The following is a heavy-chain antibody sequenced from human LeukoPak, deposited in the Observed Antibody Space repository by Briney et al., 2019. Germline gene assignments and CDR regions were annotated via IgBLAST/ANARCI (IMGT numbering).Heavy chain of an antibody. CDR3: ARPLDGSSGYWDY. CDR1: GFTFSSYA. V-gene: IGHV3-23*01. J-gene: IGHJ4*02. D-gene: IGHD3-22*01. Sequence: QPGGSLRLSCAASGFTFSSYAMSWVRQAPGKGLEWVSAISGSGGSTYYADSVKGRFTISRDNAKNSLYLQMNSLRAEDTALYYCARPLDGSSGYWDYWGQGTLVTVSS. CDR2: ISGSGGST.